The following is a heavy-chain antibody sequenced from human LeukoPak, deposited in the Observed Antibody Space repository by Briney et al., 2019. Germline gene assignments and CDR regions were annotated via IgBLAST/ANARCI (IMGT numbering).Heavy chain of an antibody. D-gene: IGHD2-2*01. CDR1: GFTFNNYG. V-gene: IGHV3-30*18. Sequence: GGTLRLSCAASGFTFNNYGMHWVRQAPGKGLEWVAVISYDGRNIHYPDSVKGRFTISRDISTDTLWLQMDSLRTEDTAVYYCAKGPLRGTAAAIDYWGQGTLVTVSS. CDR2: ISYDGRNI. CDR3: AKGPLRGTAAAIDY. J-gene: IGHJ4*02.